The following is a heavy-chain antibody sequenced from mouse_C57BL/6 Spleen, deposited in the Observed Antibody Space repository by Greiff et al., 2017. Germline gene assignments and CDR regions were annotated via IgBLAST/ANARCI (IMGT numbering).Heavy chain of an antibody. CDR3: ARVYYGSHYAMDY. D-gene: IGHD2-1*01. Sequence: EVQVVESGPELVKPGASVKMSCKASGYTFTDYNMHWVKQSHGKSLEWIGYINPNNGGTSYNQKFKGKATLTVNKSSSTAYMELRSLTSEDSAVYYCARVYYGSHYAMDYWGQGTSVTVSS. J-gene: IGHJ4*01. CDR1: GYTFTDYN. V-gene: IGHV1-22*01. CDR2: INPNNGGT.